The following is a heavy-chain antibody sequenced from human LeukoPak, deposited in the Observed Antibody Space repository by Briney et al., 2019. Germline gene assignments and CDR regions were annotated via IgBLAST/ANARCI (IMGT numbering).Heavy chain of an antibody. Sequence: GGSLRLSCAASGFTFSSYAMHWVRQAPGKGLEWVAVVSYDGSNKYYADSVKGRFTISRDNSKNTLYLQMNSLRAEDTAVYYCARDSGRGWWESQTQNWFDPWGQGTLVTVSS. CDR3: ARDSGRGWWESQTQNWFDP. J-gene: IGHJ5*02. V-gene: IGHV3-30-3*01. CDR1: GFTFSSYA. D-gene: IGHD1-26*01. CDR2: VSYDGSNK.